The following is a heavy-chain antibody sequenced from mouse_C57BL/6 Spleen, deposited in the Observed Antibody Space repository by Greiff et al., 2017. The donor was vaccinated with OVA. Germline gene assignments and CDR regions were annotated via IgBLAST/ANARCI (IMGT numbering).Heavy chain of an antibody. D-gene: IGHD1-1*01. CDR3: ARDWSSYGYFDV. CDR2: INYDGSST. Sequence: EVHLVESEGGLVQPGSSMKLSCTASGFTFSDYYMAWVRQVPEKGLEWVANINYDGSSTYYLDSLKSRFIISRDNAKNILYLQMSSLKSEDTATYYCARDWSSYGYFDVWGTGTTVTVSS. V-gene: IGHV5-16*01. J-gene: IGHJ1*03. CDR1: GFTFSDYY.